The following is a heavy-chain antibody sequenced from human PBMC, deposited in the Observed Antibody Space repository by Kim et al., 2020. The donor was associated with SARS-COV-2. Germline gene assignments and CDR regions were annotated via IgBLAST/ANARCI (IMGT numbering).Heavy chain of an antibody. CDR3: ARDRLCTSSRCSTNWFDP. J-gene: IGHJ5*02. V-gene: IGHV3-30*04. Sequence: GGSLRLSCAASGFTFSSYAMHWVRQAPGKGLEWVAVISYDGSNKYYIESVKGRFTISRDNSKNTLYLQMNSLRPEDTAVYYCARDRLCTSSRCSTNWFDPWGQGTLVTVSS. CDR1: GFTFSSYA. D-gene: IGHD2-2*01. CDR2: ISYDGSNK.